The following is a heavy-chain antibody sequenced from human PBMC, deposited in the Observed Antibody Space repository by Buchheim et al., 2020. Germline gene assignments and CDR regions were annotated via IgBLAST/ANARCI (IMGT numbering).Heavy chain of an antibody. Sequence: QVQLVESGGGVVQPGRSLRLSCAASGFTFSSYGMHWVRQAPGKGLEWVAVIWYDGSNKYYADSVKGRFTISRDNSTNTLYLQMNSLRAEDTAVYYCARKGYGDSMPLDYWGQGTL. CDR2: IWYDGSNK. CDR1: GFTFSSYG. J-gene: IGHJ4*02. V-gene: IGHV3-33*01. CDR3: ARKGYGDSMPLDY. D-gene: IGHD4-17*01.